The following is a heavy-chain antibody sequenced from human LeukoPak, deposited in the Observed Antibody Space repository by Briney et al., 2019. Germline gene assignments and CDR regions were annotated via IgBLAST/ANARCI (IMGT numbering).Heavy chain of an antibody. J-gene: IGHJ4*02. Sequence: GGSLRLSCAASGFTFSSCEMTWVRQAPGKGLEWVSYISSSGTTIYYADSVKGRFTISRDNAKSSLYLQMNSLRAEDTAIYYCATKRSGSYYEYIDHWGQGTLVTASS. CDR2: ISSSGTTI. V-gene: IGHV3-48*03. CDR3: ATKRSGSYYEYIDH. CDR1: GFTFSSCE. D-gene: IGHD1-26*01.